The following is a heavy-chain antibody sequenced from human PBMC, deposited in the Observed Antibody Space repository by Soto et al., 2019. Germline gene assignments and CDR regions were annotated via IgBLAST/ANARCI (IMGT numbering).Heavy chain of an antibody. CDR3: AKDLTGYCSGGSCYVGAFDI. J-gene: IGHJ3*02. CDR2: ISDSGGST. D-gene: IGHD2-15*01. V-gene: IGHV3-23*01. Sequence: GGSLRVSCAASGFTFSSYGMSWVRQAPGKGLEWVSAISDSGGSTYYADSVKGRFTISRDNSKNTLYLQMNSLRAEDTAVYYCAKDLTGYCSGGSCYVGAFDIWGQGTMVTVSS. CDR1: GFTFSSYG.